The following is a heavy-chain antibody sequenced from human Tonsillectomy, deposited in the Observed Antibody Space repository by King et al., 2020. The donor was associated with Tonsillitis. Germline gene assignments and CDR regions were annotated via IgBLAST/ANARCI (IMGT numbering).Heavy chain of an antibody. D-gene: IGHD2-2*01. V-gene: IGHV3-49*04. CDR2: IKSKMYGGTI. CDR1: GFIFGDFT. Sequence: VQLVESGGGLVQPGRSLRLSCRASGFIFGDFTITWVRQAAGKGLEWVGFIKSKMYGGTIDYAESVKGRFTVSRDNSNGIAYLQMNTLKTEDTAVYYCTRHLVLVIPTVHVATKYYGLDVGGQGATVTVSS. J-gene: IGHJ6*02. CDR3: TRHLVLVIPTVHVATKYYGLDV.